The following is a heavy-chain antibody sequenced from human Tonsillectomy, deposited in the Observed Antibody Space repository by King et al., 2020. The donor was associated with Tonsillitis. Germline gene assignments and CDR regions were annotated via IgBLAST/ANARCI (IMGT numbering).Heavy chain of an antibody. J-gene: IGHJ4*02. CDR2: IYTSGST. V-gene: IGHV4-61*02. CDR3: ARSMYSYGFYSDY. CDR1: GGSISSGSYY. Sequence: HVQLQESGPGLVKPSQTLSLTCTVSGGSISSGSYYWSWIRQPAGKGLEWIGRIYTSGSTKYNPSLKSRVTISVDTSKNQFSLKLSSVTAADTAVYYCARSMYSYGFYSDYWGQGTLVTVSS. D-gene: IGHD5-18*01.